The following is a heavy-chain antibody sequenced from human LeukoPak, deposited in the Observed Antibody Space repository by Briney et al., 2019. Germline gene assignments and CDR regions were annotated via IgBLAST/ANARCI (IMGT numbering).Heavy chain of an antibody. Sequence: GGSLRLSCAASGFTFSDYNMRWIRQAPGKGLEWVSSISRSGSTKYYADSVKGRFTISRDNAKNSLFLQMNSLRAEDTAVYYCAREGLNMVRGIIPKEAWGWFDPWGQGTLVTVSS. D-gene: IGHD3-10*01. CDR1: GFTFSDYN. V-gene: IGHV3-11*01. CDR2: ISRSGSTK. CDR3: AREGLNMVRGIIPKEAWGWFDP. J-gene: IGHJ5*02.